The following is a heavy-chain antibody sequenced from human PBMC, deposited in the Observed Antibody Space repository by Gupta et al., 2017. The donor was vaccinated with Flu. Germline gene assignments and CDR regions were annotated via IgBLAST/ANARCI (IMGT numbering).Heavy chain of an antibody. D-gene: IGHD3-22*01. CDR3: ARQSGSYDSSGYYLGYFPH. Sequence: EVQLEQSAAEVKKPGESLKISCKGSGYTFTTYWIGWVRQMPGGGLEWMGIIFPRDSDARYNPSFQGQVTTSADRSISTVYLQWNSLRASDTAMYYCARQSGSYDSSGYYLGYFPHWGQGTLGHRLL. CDR1: GYTFTTYW. CDR2: IFPRDSDA. J-gene: IGHJ1*01. V-gene: IGHV5-51*01.